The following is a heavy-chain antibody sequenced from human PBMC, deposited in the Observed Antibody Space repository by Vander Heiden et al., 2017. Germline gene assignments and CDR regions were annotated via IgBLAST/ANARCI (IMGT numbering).Heavy chain of an antibody. D-gene: IGHD2-2*02. Sequence: QVQLQQWGAGLLKPSETLSLTCAVYGGSFSGSYWRWIRQPPGKGLEWIGEINHRGSTHYKPSLKRRITKSVGTSKDPFLLKPGSLTAAGTALYFCAGAFYGVEGLVGYPNANKRTRRLYHLDLLGQGTLVTVSS. J-gene: IGHJ4*03. CDR1: GGSFSGSY. CDR2: INHRGST. CDR3: AGAFYGVEGLVGYPNANKRTRRLYHLDL. V-gene: IGHV4-34*01.